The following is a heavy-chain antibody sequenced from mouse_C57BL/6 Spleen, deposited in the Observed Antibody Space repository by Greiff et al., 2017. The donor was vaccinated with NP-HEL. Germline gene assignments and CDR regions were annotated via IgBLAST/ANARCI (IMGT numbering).Heavy chain of an antibody. Sequence: QVQLKQSGAELVRPGPSVKVSCKASGYAFTNYLIEWVKQRPGQGLEWIGVINPGSGGTNYNEKFKGKATLTADKSSSTAYMQLSSLTSEDSAVYFCATYYSNYPYAMDYWGQGTSVTVSS. CDR3: ATYYSNYPYAMDY. J-gene: IGHJ4*01. CDR1: GYAFTNYL. V-gene: IGHV1-54*01. CDR2: INPGSGGT. D-gene: IGHD2-5*01.